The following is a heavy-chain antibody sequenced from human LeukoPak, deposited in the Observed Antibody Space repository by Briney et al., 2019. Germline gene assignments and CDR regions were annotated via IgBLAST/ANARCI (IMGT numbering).Heavy chain of an antibody. CDR2: IYPGDSDT. J-gene: IGHJ1*01. V-gene: IGHV5-51*01. CDR3: ARPGGNYYDSSGSAEYFQH. CDR1: RYSFTTYW. Sequence: GESLKISCKGSRYSFTTYWIGWVRQMPGKGLEWMGIIYPGDSDTRYSPSFQGQVTISADKSISTAYLQWSSLKASDTAMYYCARPGGNYYDSSGSAEYFQHWGQGTLVTVSS. D-gene: IGHD3-22*01.